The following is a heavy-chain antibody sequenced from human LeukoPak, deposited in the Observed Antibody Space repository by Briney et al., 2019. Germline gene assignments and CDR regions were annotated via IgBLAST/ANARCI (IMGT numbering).Heavy chain of an antibody. CDR1: GYTFTSYY. J-gene: IGHJ6*02. CDR2: INPSGGST. V-gene: IGHV1-46*01. CDR3: ARKDSVSRGLYYYYYGMDV. D-gene: IGHD3-10*01. Sequence: ASVKVCCKASGYTFTSYYMHWARQAPGQGLEWMGIINPSGGSTSYAQKFQGRVTMIRDTSTSTVYMELSSLRSEDTAVYYCARKDSVSRGLYYYYYGMDVWGQGTTVTVSS.